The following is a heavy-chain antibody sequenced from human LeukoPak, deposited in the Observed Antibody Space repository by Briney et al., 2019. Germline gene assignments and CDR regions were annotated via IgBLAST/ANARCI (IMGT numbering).Heavy chain of an antibody. D-gene: IGHD3-10*01. V-gene: IGHV1-46*01. Sequence: ASVKVSCKLSGYTFTSYYMYWGRQAPGQGLEWMGIINPSGGSTSYAQKFQGRVTMTRDTSTSTVYMELSSLRSEDTAVYYCARDIGMVRGTVDYWGQGTLVTVSS. J-gene: IGHJ4*02. CDR2: INPSGGST. CDR1: GYTFTSYY. CDR3: ARDIGMVRGTVDY.